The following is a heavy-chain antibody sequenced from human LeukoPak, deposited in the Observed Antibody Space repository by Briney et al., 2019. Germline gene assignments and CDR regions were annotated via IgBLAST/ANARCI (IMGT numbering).Heavy chain of an antibody. CDR3: ARGEGHFDY. J-gene: IGHJ4*02. CDR1: GGSISSGGYF. V-gene: IGHV4-30-2*01. CDR2: IYHSGST. Sequence: PSETLSLTCAVSGGSISSGGYFWSWIRQPPGKGLEWIGYIYHSGSTYYNPSLKSRVTISVDRSKSQFSLKLSSVTAADTAVYYCARGEGHFDYWGQGTLVTVSS.